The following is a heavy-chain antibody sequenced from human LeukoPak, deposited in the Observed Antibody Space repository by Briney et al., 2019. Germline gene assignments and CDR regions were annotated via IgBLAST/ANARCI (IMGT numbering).Heavy chain of an antibody. CDR2: ISYDGSNK. J-gene: IGHJ4*02. CDR3: AQSTSSSVVGDY. CDR1: GFTFGSHG. Sequence: PGGSLRLSCAASGFTFGSHGMHWVRQAPGKGLEWVAVISYDGSNKYYADSVKGRFTISRDNSKNTLHVQMNSLRAEDTAVYYCAQSTSSSVVGDYWGQGTLVTVSS. D-gene: IGHD6-6*01. V-gene: IGHV3-30*03.